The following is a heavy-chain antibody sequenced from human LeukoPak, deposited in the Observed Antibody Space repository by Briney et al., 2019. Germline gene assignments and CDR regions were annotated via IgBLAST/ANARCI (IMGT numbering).Heavy chain of an antibody. Sequence: SETLSLTCAVYGGSFSGYYWSWIRQPPGKGLEWIGEINHSGSTNYNPSLKSRVTISVDTSKNQFSLKLSSVTAADTAVYYCARDRGWGFIEYSSSSTQPEFDYWGQGTLVTVSS. CDR1: GGSFSGYY. J-gene: IGHJ4*02. V-gene: IGHV4-34*01. D-gene: IGHD6-6*01. CDR2: INHSGST. CDR3: ARDRGWGFIEYSSSSTQPEFDY.